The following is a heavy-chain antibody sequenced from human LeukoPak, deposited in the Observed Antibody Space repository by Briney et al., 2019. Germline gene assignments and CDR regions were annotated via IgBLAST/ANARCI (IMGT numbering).Heavy chain of an antibody. D-gene: IGHD1-1*01. J-gene: IGHJ4*02. CDR1: GGSISSSSYY. Sequence: PSETLSLTCTVSGGSISSSSYYWGWIRQPPVKGLEWIGGIYYSGSTYYNPSLKSRVTISVDTSKNQFSLKLSSVTAADTAVYYCARRQRLEPFDYWGQGTLVTVSS. V-gene: IGHV4-39*01. CDR2: IYYSGST. CDR3: ARRQRLEPFDY.